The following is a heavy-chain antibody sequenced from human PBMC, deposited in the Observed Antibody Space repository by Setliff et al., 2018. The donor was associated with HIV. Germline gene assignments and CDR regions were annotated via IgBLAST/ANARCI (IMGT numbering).Heavy chain of an antibody. V-gene: IGHV3-30*18. CDR3: VKDVVKFWSGSGALDF. Sequence: PGGSLRLSCAATGFTFSSYVLHWIRQAPGKGLEWVAVMSTGGDIKIYADSVKGRFTISRDNSKNTLFLQMNSLRPEDTAVYYCVKDVVKFWSGSGALDFWGPGTLVTVSS. J-gene: IGHJ4*02. CDR1: GFTFSSYV. D-gene: IGHD3-3*01. CDR2: MSTGGDIK.